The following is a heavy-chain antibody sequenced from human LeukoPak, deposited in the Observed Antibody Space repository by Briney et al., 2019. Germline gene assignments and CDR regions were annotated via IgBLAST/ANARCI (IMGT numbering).Heavy chain of an antibody. CDR1: GGSISSYY. CDR2: NYYSGST. CDR3: ARGWYFDL. Sequence: SETLSLTCTVSGGSISSYYWSWIRQPPGKGLEWIGYNYYSGSTNYNPSLKSRVTISVDTSKNQFSLKLSSVTAADTAVYYCARGWYFDLWGRGTLVTVSS. V-gene: IGHV4-59*01. J-gene: IGHJ2*01.